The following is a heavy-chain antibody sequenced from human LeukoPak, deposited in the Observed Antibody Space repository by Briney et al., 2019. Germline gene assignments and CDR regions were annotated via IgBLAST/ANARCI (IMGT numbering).Heavy chain of an antibody. Sequence: GGSLRLSCAASGFTFSSYAMHWVRQAPGKGLEYVSAISSNGGSTYYANSVKGRFTISRDSSKSTLYLQMGSLRAEDMAVYYCARDGDFNAYGPLYYYGMDVWGQGTTVTVSS. CDR1: GFTFSSYA. CDR2: ISSNGGST. V-gene: IGHV3-64*01. J-gene: IGHJ6*02. D-gene: IGHD3-10*01. CDR3: ARDGDFNAYGPLYYYGMDV.